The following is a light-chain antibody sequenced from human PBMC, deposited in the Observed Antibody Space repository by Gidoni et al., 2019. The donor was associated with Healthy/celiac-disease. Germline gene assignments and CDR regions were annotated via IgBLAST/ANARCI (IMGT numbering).Light chain of an antibody. CDR1: QDISNY. CDR3: QQYDNRPLT. CDR2: DAS. V-gene: IGKV1-33*01. Sequence: DIPMTQSPSSLSASGGDRVTITCQASQDISNYLNWYQQKPGKAPKLLIYDASNLETGVPSRFSGSGSGTDFTFTISSLQPEDIATYYCQQYDNRPLTFGGGTKVEIK. J-gene: IGKJ4*01.